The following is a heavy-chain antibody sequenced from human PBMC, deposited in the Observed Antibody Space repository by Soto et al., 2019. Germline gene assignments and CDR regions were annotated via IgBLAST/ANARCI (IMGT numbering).Heavy chain of an antibody. CDR3: ARKSLSNFNWFDP. V-gene: IGHV1-18*04. Sequence: ASVKVSCKASGYTFTNYGISWVRQAPGQGLEWMGWINADYGNTNYEQKFQGRVTMTTDTSTNTAYMELRSLRSDDTAVYYCARKSLSNFNWFDPWGQGTLVTVSS. J-gene: IGHJ5*02. CDR2: INADYGNT. D-gene: IGHD4-4*01. CDR1: GYTFTNYG.